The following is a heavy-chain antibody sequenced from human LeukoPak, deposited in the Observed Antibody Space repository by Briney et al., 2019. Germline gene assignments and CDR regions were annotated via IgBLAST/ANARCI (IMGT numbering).Heavy chain of an antibody. CDR3: VSPPRY. CDR1: GGSFSGYY. J-gene: IGHJ4*02. V-gene: IGHV4-34*01. CDR2: INHSGST. Sequence: PSETLSLTCAVYGGSFSGYYWSWIRQPPGKGLEWIGEINHSGSTNYNPSLRSRVTISVDTSKNQFSLKLSSVTAADTAVYYCVSPPRYWGQGTLVTVSS.